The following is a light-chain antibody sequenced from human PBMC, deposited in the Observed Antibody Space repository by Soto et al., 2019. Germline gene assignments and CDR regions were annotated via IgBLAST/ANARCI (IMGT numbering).Light chain of an antibody. CDR3: QQYDDLPLS. J-gene: IGKJ3*01. Sequence: DIQMTQSPSSLSASVGDRVTITCQASQDISNYLNWYRQKPGKAPKLLIYDASNLETGVPSRFSGSGSGTEFTFTISSLQTEDVATYYCQQYDDLPLSFGPGTKADIK. CDR2: DAS. CDR1: QDISNY. V-gene: IGKV1-33*01.